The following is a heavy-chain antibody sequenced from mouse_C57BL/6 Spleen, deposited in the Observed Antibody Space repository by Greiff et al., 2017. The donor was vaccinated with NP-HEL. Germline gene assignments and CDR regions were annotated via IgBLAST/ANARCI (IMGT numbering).Heavy chain of an antibody. CDR2: ILPGSGST. D-gene: IGHD2-3*01. V-gene: IGHV1-9*01. J-gene: IGHJ2*01. CDR3: ARKQPHGYYHFDY. CDR1: GYTFTGYW. Sequence: QVQLQQSGAELMKPGASVKLSCKATGYTFTGYWIEWVKQRPGHGLEWIGEILPGSGSTNYNEKFKAKATFTADTSSNTAYMQLSSLTTEDSAIDDCARKQPHGYYHFDYWGQGTTLTVSS.